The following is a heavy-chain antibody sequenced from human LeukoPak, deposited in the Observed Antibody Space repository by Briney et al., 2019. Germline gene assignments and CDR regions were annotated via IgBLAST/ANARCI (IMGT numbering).Heavy chain of an antibody. J-gene: IGHJ4*02. CDR1: GFTFSLQD. V-gene: IGHV3-23*01. CDR3: TRNAGLDS. Sequence: GGSLRLSCLGTGFTFSLQDMNWVRQAPGKGLEWVATVGGTGADKWYADAVKGRFTISRDNFKNTMYLRMRSLRADDTAVYYCTRNAGLDSWGPGTLVTVST. CDR2: VGGTGADK.